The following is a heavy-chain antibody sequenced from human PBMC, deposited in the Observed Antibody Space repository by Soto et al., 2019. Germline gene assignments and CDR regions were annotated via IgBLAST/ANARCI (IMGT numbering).Heavy chain of an antibody. Sequence: LRLSCAASGFTFGDYAMHWVRQAPGKGLEWVSLISWDGGSTYYADSVKGRFTISRDNSKNSLYLQMNSLSAEDTALYYCANDTRRYCSGGSCNPTGVHYGMDVWGQGTTVTVSS. CDR1: GFTFGDYA. V-gene: IGHV3-43D*04. CDR3: ANDTRRYCSGGSCNPTGVHYGMDV. J-gene: IGHJ6*02. D-gene: IGHD2-15*01. CDR2: ISWDGGST.